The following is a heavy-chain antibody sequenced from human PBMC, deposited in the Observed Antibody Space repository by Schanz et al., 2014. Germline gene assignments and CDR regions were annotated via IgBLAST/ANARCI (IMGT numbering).Heavy chain of an antibody. CDR3: ARGASRDYFAMDV. J-gene: IGHJ6*02. CDR2: ISASGGST. CDR1: GFSFSDYG. Sequence: VQLVESGGGVVQPGRSLRLSCAGSGFSFSDYGMHWVRQAPGRGLEWVSAISASGGSTYYADSVKGRFTISRDNSKNTLYVQLNSLRAEDTAVYYCARGASRDYFAMDVWGQGTTVTVSS. V-gene: IGHV3-23*04.